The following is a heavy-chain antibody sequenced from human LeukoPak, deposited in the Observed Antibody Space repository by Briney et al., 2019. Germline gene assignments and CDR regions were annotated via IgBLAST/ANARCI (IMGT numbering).Heavy chain of an antibody. J-gene: IGHJ4*02. D-gene: IGHD3-22*01. CDR3: AGVYYYDSSGYPDY. CDR2: IIPILGIA. V-gene: IGHV1-69*04. CDR1: GGTVSSYA. Sequence: SVKVSCKASGGTVSSYAISWVRQAPGQGLEWMGRIIPILGIANYAQKFQGRVTITADKSTSTAYMELSSLRSEDTAVYYCAGVYYYDSSGYPDYWGQGTLVTVSS.